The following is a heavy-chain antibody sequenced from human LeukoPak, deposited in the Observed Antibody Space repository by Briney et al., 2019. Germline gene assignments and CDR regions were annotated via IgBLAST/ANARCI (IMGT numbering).Heavy chain of an antibody. D-gene: IGHD2-15*01. CDR1: GSSITSVSHY. J-gene: IGHJ4*02. V-gene: IGHV4-39*07. CDR2: INHSGST. Sequence: SETLSLTCTISGSSITSVSHYWSWIRQPPGKGLEWIGEINHSGSTNYNPSLKSRVTISVDTSKNQFSLKLSSVTAADTAVYYCARGRGVVVVAATYDYWGQGTLVTVSS. CDR3: ARGRGVVVVAATYDY.